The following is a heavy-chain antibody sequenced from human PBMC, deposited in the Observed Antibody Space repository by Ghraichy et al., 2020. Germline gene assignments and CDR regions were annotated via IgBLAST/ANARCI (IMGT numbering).Heavy chain of an antibody. Sequence: ASVKVSCKASGYSISDSSIDWVRQAPGQGLEWMGWIIINTGNPTYAPGFRGRFVFSVDTSINTAYLEITSLKAEDTGLYYCARVGGHMGPTNEFAYWGQGTLVADSS. V-gene: IGHV7-4-1*02. J-gene: IGHJ4*02. D-gene: IGHD1-1*01. CDR2: IIINTGNP. CDR3: ARVGGHMGPTNEFAY. CDR1: GYSISDSS.